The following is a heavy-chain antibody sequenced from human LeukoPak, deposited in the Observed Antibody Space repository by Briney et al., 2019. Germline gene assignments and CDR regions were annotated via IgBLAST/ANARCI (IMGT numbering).Heavy chain of an antibody. D-gene: IGHD3-10*01. CDR1: GYSISSGYY. J-gene: IGHJ4*02. Sequence: SETLSLTCTVSGYSISSGYYWGWIRQPPGKGLEWIGSIYHSGSTYYNPSLKSRVTISVDTSKNQFSLKLRSVTAADTAVYYCARDMVRGVISPFDYWGQGTLVTVSS. CDR2: IYHSGST. CDR3: ARDMVRGVISPFDY. V-gene: IGHV4-38-2*02.